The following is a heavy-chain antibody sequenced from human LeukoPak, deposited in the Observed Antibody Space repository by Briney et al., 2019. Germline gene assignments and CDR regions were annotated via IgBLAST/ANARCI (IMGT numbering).Heavy chain of an antibody. V-gene: IGHV5-51*01. J-gene: IGHJ4*02. D-gene: IGHD2-2*01. CDR2: IYPGDSDT. CDR1: GYSFTSYW. Sequence: GESLKISCKGFGYSFTSYWIAWVRQMPGKGLEWMGIIYPGDSDTRYSPSFQGQVTISGDKSISTVYLQWSSLKASDTAMYYCARVDPYCSSTSCYSFDHWGQGTLVTVSS. CDR3: ARVDPYCSSTSCYSFDH.